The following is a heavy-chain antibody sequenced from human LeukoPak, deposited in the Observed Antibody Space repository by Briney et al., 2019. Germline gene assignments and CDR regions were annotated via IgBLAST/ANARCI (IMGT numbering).Heavy chain of an antibody. CDR1: GGSINSYY. CDR3: GRQGYTASYYFVDY. Sequence: SETLSLTCSVCGGSINSYYWGWVRQPAGKGLEWVGRIYTTGTTNYSPSRKSRLSMSLVTSKNQFSLTLTSVPPADTPVYYCGRQGYTASYYFVDYWSPGTLVTVSS. J-gene: IGHJ4*02. D-gene: IGHD3-10*01. V-gene: IGHV4-4*07. CDR2: IYTTGTT.